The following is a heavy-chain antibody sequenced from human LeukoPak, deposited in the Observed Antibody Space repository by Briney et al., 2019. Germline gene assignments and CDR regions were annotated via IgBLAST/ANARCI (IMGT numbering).Heavy chain of an antibody. D-gene: IGHD1-7*01. J-gene: IGHJ4*02. Sequence: SETLSLTCTVSGGSINSYYWSWIRQPPGKGLEWIGYIYYSGSTNYNPSLKSRVTISVDTSKNQFSLKLSSVTAADTAVYYCARGRGYNWNYAPFDYWGQGTLVTVSS. CDR2: IYYSGST. CDR3: ARGRGYNWNYAPFDY. CDR1: GGSINSYY. V-gene: IGHV4-59*01.